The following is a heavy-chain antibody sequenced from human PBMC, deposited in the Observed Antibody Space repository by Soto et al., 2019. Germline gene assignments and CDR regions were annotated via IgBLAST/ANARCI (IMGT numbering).Heavy chain of an antibody. J-gene: IGHJ6*02. CDR1: GCSISADDYY. V-gene: IGHV4-30-4*01. D-gene: IGHD4-17*01. CDR2: IYYHGNT. CDR3: ARATTVTSSCFCYALDV. Sequence: QVQLHESGPGLVKPSQTLSLTCTVSGCSISADDYYCNWIPQSPGKGLEWIGHIYYHGNTYYNPSLKSRLTMSLETSQNQFSLHLTSVIAAASALYFCARATTVTSSCFCYALDVWGQGTTVTVSS.